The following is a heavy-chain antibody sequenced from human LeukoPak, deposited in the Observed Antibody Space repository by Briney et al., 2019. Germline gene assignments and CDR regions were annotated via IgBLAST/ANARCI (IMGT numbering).Heavy chain of an antibody. CDR2: MSSNGGAT. J-gene: IGHJ4*02. CDR3: AKDPDSSNWYVEY. CDR1: GFTFSIYA. V-gene: IGHV3-64*04. Sequence: GGSLRLSCSASGFTFSIYAMHWVRQAPGKGLEYVSAMSSNGGATYYADTLKGRFTISRDNSKNTLYLLMNSLRAEDTAVYYCAKDPDSSNWYVEYWGQGTLVTVSS. D-gene: IGHD6-13*01.